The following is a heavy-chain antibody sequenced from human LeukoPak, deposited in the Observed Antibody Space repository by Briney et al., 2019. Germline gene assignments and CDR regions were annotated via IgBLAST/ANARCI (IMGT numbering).Heavy chain of an antibody. CDR3: ARVDTALVTGGYWFDP. CDR1: GGSISSYY. V-gene: IGHV4-59*12. J-gene: IGHJ5*02. Sequence: SETLSLTCTVSGGSISSYYWSWIRQPPGKGLEWIGYIYYSGSTNYNPSLKSRVTISVDTSKNQFSLKLSSVTAADTAVYYCARVDTALVTGGYWFDPWGQGTLVTVSS. D-gene: IGHD5-18*01. CDR2: IYYSGST.